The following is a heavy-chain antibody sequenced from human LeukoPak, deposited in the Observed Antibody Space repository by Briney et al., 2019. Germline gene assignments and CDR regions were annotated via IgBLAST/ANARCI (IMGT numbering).Heavy chain of an antibody. J-gene: IGHJ6*04. CDR3: ARVGWSSSGWYDYYYGMDV. Sequence: PGGSLRLSCAASGFTFSSYEMNWVRRAPGKGLEWVSYISSSGSTIYYADSVKGRFTISRDNAKNSLYLQMNSLRAEDTAVYYCARVGWSSSGWYDYYYGMDVWGKGTTVTVSS. CDR2: ISSSGSTI. D-gene: IGHD6-19*01. CDR1: GFTFSSYE. V-gene: IGHV3-48*03.